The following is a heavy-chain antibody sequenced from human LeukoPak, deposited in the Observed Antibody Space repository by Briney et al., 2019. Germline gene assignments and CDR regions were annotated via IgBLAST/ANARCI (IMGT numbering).Heavy chain of an antibody. V-gene: IGHV3-21*01. D-gene: IGHD3-22*01. Sequence: GGSLRLSCAASGFTFSSYSMNWVRQAPGKRLEWVSSISSSSSYIYYADSVKGRFTISRDNAKNSLYLQMNSLRAEDTAVYYCARERPDSSGYYTDAFDIWGQGTMVTVSS. CDR3: ARERPDSSGYYTDAFDI. CDR1: GFTFSSYS. J-gene: IGHJ3*02. CDR2: ISSSSSYI.